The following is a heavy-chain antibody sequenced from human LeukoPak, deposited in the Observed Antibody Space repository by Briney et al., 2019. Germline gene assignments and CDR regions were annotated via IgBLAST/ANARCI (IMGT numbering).Heavy chain of an antibody. CDR2: INHSGST. D-gene: IGHD3-10*01. CDR1: GGSFSGYY. J-gene: IGHJ6*02. V-gene: IGHV4-34*01. CDR3: ARVRITMVREPYYCYYGMDV. Sequence: SETLSLTCAVYGGSFSGYYWSWIRQPPGKGLEWIGEINHSGSTNYNPSLKSRVTISVDTSKNQFPLKLSSVTAADTAVYYCARVRITMVREPYYCYYGMDVWGQGTTVTVSS.